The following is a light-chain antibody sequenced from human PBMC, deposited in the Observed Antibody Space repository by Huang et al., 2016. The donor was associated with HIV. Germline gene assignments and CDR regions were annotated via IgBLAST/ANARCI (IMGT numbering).Light chain of an antibody. J-gene: IGKJ2*01. CDR1: QSVSSY. CDR2: ATS. Sequence: EIVLTQSPATLSLSPGDRATLSCRASQSVSSYFAWYQQKPGQAPRLLIYATSNRATGVPARFSGRWSGTDFTLTISSLEPEDFANYYCQQRISWPPSYTFGQGTKVEI. CDR3: QQRISWPPSYT. V-gene: IGKV3-11*01.